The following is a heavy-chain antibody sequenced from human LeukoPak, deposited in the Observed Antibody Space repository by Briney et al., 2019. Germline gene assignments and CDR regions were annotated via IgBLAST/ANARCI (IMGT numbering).Heavy chain of an antibody. CDR2: MKEDGNEK. CDR1: GFMFSSNT. D-gene: IGHD2/OR15-2a*01. Sequence: PGGSLRLSCVVSGFMFSSNTMTWVRQAPGKGLEWVANMKEDGNEKHYVDSVKGRFTTSRDNAKNSLYLQMNSLRAEDTAVYYCATGGRRYYADWGQGTLVTVSS. V-gene: IGHV3-7*01. CDR3: ATGGRRYYAD. J-gene: IGHJ4*02.